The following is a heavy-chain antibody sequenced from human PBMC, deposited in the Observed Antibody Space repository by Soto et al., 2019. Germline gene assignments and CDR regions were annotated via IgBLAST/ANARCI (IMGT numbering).Heavy chain of an antibody. CDR3: ARGTSQSVDIVLMTLYYYYMDV. V-gene: IGHV4-34*01. Sequence: SETLSLTCAVYGGSFSGYYWSWIRQPPGKGLEWIGEINHSGSTNYNPSLKSRVTISVDTSKNQFSLKLSSVTAADTAVYYCARGTSQSVDIVLMTLYYYYMDVWGKGTTVTVSS. CDR2: INHSGST. CDR1: GGSFSGYY. D-gene: IGHD2-8*01. J-gene: IGHJ6*03.